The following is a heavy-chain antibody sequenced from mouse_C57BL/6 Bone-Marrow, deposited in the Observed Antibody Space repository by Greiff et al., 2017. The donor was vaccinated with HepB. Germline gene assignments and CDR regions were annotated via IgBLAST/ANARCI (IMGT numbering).Heavy chain of an antibody. CDR1: GFSLTSYG. D-gene: IGHD1-1*01. V-gene: IGHV2-2*01. J-gene: IGHJ1*03. Sequence: VQLVESGPGLVQPSQSLSITCTVSGFSLTSYGVHWVRQSPGKGLEWLGVIWSGGSTDYNAAFISRLSISKDNSKSQVFFKMNSLQADDTAIYYCARNSPYYLYWYFDVWGTGTTVTVSS. CDR2: IWSGGST. CDR3: ARNSPYYLYWYFDV.